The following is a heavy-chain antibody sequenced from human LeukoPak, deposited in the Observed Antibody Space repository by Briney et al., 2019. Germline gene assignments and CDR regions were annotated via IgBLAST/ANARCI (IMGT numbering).Heavy chain of an antibody. V-gene: IGHV1-69*13. CDR3: ARDRRHYYGSGSYFGY. J-gene: IGHJ4*02. CDR1: GGTFSSYA. CDR2: IIPIFGTA. D-gene: IGHD3-10*01. Sequence: GASVKVSCKASGGTFSSYAISWVRQAPGQGLEWMGGIIPIFGTANYAQKFQGRVTITADESTSTAYMELSSLRSEDTAVYYCARDRRHYYGSGSYFGYWGQGTLVTVSS.